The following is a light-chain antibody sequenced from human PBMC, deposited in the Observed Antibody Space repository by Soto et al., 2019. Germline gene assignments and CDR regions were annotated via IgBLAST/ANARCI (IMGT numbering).Light chain of an antibody. CDR1: GSNIGANYD. V-gene: IGLV1-40*01. CDR3: QSYDSSLSGWV. Sequence: QSVLTQPPSMSGAPGQRVTISCSGSGSNIGANYDVHWYQQFPGTAPKVLIYANNNRPSGVPDRFSGSKSGTSASLAITGLQAEDEADYYCQSYDSSLSGWVFGTGTKLTVL. CDR2: ANN. J-gene: IGLJ1*01.